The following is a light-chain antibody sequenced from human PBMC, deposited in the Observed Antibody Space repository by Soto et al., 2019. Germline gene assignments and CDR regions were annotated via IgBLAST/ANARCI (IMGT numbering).Light chain of an antibody. J-gene: IGLJ3*02. CDR3: QSYDNTLSASV. CDR1: SSNIGAGYD. V-gene: IGLV1-40*01. CDR2: ANL. Sequence: QSVLTQPPSVSGAPGQRVTISCTGSSSNIGAGYDVHWYQQLPGTAPKLLIYANLNRPSGVPDRFSGSKSGTSASLAITGLQAEDEGDYYCQSYDNTLSASVFGGGTKLT.